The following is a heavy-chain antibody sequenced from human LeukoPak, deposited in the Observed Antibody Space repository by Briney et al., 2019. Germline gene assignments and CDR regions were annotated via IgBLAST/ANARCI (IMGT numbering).Heavy chain of an antibody. Sequence: GGSLRLSCAASGFTFSSYGMHWVRQAPGKGLEWVGRIKSKTDGGTTDYAAPVKGRFTISRDDSKNMLYLQMNSLKTEDTAVYYCTTDGEWTYYYDSSGYHYSDYWGQGTLVTVSS. CDR3: TTDGEWTYYYDSSGYHYSDY. D-gene: IGHD3-22*01. CDR1: GFTFSSYG. J-gene: IGHJ4*02. V-gene: IGHV3-15*01. CDR2: IKSKTDGGTT.